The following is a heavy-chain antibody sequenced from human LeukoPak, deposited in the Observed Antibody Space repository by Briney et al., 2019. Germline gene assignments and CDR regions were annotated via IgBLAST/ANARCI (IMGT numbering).Heavy chain of an antibody. V-gene: IGHV3-23*01. J-gene: IGHJ4*02. CDR1: GFTFSSYA. Sequence: GGSLRLSCAASGFTFSSYAMSWVRQAPGKGVEWVSAISGSGGSTYYEDSVKGGFTIYRDNSKNTLYLQMNSLRAEDTAVYYCAKDLNDFWSGYRYYFDYWGQGTLVTVSS. CDR2: ISGSGGST. D-gene: IGHD3-3*01. CDR3: AKDLNDFWSGYRYYFDY.